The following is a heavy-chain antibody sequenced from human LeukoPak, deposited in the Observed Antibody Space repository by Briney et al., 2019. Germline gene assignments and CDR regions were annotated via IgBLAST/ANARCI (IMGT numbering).Heavy chain of an antibody. D-gene: IGHD2/OR15-2a*01. J-gene: IGHJ5*02. CDR3: VRIPNSANFPNWFDP. Sequence: GGSLRLSCAASGFTFSSYNMNWVRQAPQKGLEWISSISGNSANIFYADSVKGRFTISRDNAKNSLYLQMNSVRDGDTAVYYCVRIPNSANFPNWFDPWGQGTLVTVSS. CDR1: GFTFSSYN. V-gene: IGHV3-21*01. CDR2: ISGNSANI.